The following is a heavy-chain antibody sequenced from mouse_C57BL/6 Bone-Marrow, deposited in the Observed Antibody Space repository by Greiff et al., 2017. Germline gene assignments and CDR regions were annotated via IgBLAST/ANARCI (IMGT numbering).Heavy chain of an antibody. CDR2: ISSGGSYT. CDR3: ARRGYSYAMDY. D-gene: IGHD2-3*01. J-gene: IGHJ4*01. Sequence: EVMLVESGGDLVKPGGSLKLSCAASGFTFSSYGMSWVRQTPDKRLEWVATISSGGSYTYYPDSVKGRFTTSRDNAKNTLYLQMSSLKSEDTAMYYCARRGYSYAMDYWGQGTSVTVSS. CDR1: GFTFSSYG. V-gene: IGHV5-6*02.